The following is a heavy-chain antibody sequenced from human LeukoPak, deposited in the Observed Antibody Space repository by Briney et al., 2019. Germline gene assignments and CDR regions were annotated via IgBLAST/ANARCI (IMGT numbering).Heavy chain of an antibody. Sequence: GGSLRLSCAASGFTFSSYWMSWVRQAPGKGLEWVANIKQDGSEKYYVDSVKGRFTISRDNAKNSLYLQMNSLRAEDTAVYYCAKDLLRQQLVDDAFDIWGQGTMVTVSS. D-gene: IGHD6-13*01. CDR1: GFTFSSYW. V-gene: IGHV3-7*03. CDR2: IKQDGSEK. J-gene: IGHJ3*02. CDR3: AKDLLRQQLVDDAFDI.